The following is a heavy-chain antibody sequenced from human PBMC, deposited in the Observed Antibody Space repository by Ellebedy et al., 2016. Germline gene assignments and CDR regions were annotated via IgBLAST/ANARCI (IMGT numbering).Heavy chain of an antibody. J-gene: IGHJ4*02. CDR3: ARSGFSSPFFDS. V-gene: IGHV4-59*08. Sequence: SETLSLTCTISGGSITSYYWSWIRQPPGKGLAWIGYSYYTGSTFYNPSLKSRVTISVDTSKNQLSLRLDSVTAADSAVYYCARSGFSSPFFDSWGQGTLVTVSS. CDR2: SYYTGST. CDR1: GGSITSYY. D-gene: IGHD6-13*01.